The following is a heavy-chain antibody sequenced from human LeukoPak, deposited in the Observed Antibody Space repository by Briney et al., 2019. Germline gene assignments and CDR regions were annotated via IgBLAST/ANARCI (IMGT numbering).Heavy chain of an antibody. CDR1: GFTFSTYA. CDR3: AKSLWVAVTRIDC. D-gene: IGHD4-11*01. CDR2: IIGSGGST. Sequence: VQPGGSLRLSCAASGFTFSTYAMSWVRQAPGKGLEWVSTIIGSGGSTFYADTVRGRFTISRDNSKNRLYLEMNSLRAEDTAVYFCAKSLWVAVTRIDCWGQGTLVTVSS. J-gene: IGHJ4*02. V-gene: IGHV3-23*01.